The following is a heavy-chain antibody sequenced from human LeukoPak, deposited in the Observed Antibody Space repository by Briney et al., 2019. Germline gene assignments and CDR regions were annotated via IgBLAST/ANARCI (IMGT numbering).Heavy chain of an antibody. CDR3: ARYSADYYDSSALYYFDY. CDR1: GYTFTCYY. CDR2: INPNSGAT. Sequence: ASVKVSCKASGYTFTCYYMHWVGQARGQGREWMGWINPNSGATNYAQKFQGRVTMTRDTSISTAYMELSRLRSDDTAVYYCARYSADYYDSSALYYFDYWGQGTLVTVSS. J-gene: IGHJ4*02. V-gene: IGHV1-2*02. D-gene: IGHD3-22*01.